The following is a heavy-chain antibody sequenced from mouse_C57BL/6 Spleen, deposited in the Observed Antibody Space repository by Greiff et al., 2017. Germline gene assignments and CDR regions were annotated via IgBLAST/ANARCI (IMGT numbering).Heavy chain of an antibody. Sequence: EVQLVESGPELVKPGASVKISCKASGYSFTGYYMNWVKQSPEKSLEWIGEINPSTGGTTYNQKFKAKATLTVDKSSSTAYMQLKSLTSEDSAVYYCARYDGYYVRYWGQGTSVTVSS. D-gene: IGHD2-3*01. J-gene: IGHJ4*01. CDR3: ARYDGYYVRY. CDR2: INPSTGGT. CDR1: GYSFTGYY. V-gene: IGHV1-42*01.